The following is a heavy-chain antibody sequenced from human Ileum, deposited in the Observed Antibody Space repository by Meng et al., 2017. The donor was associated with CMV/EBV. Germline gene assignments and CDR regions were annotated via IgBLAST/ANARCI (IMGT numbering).Heavy chain of an antibody. CDR2: INPNSGGP. V-gene: IGHV1-2*02. CDR3: VKENVRGDYDA. D-gene: IGHD4-17*01. Sequence: QVQLVQPGAEGKKPGASVTVSCRASGYSFTGYYIHWVRQAPGQGLEWMGWINPNSGGPHFAPKFLDRVTMTRDTSINTAYMELTSLRSDDTAVYYCVKENVRGDYDAWGQGTLVTVSS. J-gene: IGHJ5*02. CDR1: GYSFTGYY.